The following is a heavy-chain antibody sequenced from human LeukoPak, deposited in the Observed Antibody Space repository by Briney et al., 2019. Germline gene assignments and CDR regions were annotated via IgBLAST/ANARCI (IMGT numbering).Heavy chain of an antibody. CDR2: IYTSGST. D-gene: IGHD3-22*01. CDR3: ARGGYYYDSSGYPFDH. CDR1: GGSISSYY. Sequence: SETLSLTCTVSGGSISSYYWSWIRQPAGKGLEWIGRIYTSGSTNYNPSLKSRVTISVDKSKNQFSLKLSSVTAADTAVYYCARGGYYYDSSGYPFDHWGQGTLVTVSS. J-gene: IGHJ4*02. V-gene: IGHV4-4*07.